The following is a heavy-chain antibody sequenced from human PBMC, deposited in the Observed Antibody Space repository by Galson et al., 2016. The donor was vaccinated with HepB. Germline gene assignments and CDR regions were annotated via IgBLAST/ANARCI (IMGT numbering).Heavy chain of an antibody. CDR1: GYAFASYN. J-gene: IGHJ4*02. Sequence: SVKVSCKASGYAFASYNMHWVRQAPGQGLEWMGIINPSGGSTNYAQKFQGRVTMTRDTSTSTVYMGLSSLRSEDTAVYYCAYDYGDYNFDYWGQGTLVTVSS. D-gene: IGHD4-17*01. CDR2: INPSGGST. CDR3: AYDYGDYNFDY. V-gene: IGHV1-46*01.